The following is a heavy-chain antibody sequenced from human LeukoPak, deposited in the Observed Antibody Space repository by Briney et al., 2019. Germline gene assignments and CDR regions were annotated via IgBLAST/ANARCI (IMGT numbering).Heavy chain of an antibody. CDR3: ARDAGAYDSMGYFDY. J-gene: IGHJ4*02. CDR2: IGPTGTDR. V-gene: IGHV3-21*01. CDR1: GFTFSSCG. Sequence: PGGSLRLSCAASGFTFSSCGFNWVRQAPGKGLEWVSSIGPTGTDRYYADSVRGRFTISRDNAKNSMYLQMDSLRDEDTAVYYCARDAGAYDSMGYFDYWGQGTLVTVSS. D-gene: IGHD3-22*01.